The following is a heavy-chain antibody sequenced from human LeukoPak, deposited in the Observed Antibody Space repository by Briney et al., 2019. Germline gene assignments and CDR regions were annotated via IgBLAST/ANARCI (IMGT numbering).Heavy chain of an antibody. CDR3: ARVITTGDANYFDY. V-gene: IGHV4-4*02. Sequence: PSGTLSLTCAVSGGSISNSNWWTWVRQPPGRGLEWIGEIYHSGSTNYNPSLKSRVTISVDKSKNQFSLKLSSVIAADTAVYYCARVITTGDANYFDYWGQGTLVTVSS. J-gene: IGHJ4*02. CDR1: GGSISNSNW. D-gene: IGHD3-3*01. CDR2: IYHSGST.